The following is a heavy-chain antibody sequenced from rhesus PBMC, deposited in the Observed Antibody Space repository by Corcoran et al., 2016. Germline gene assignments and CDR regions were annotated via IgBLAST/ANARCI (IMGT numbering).Heavy chain of an antibody. Sequence: ESGPGVVKPSETLSLTCAVSGYSISSGYDWSWIRQPPGKGLEWIGYIYGSSGSTNYNPSLKNRVTISKDTSKNQFSLKLSSVTAGDTAVYYCARGYYEDDYWLLLHRGGYYFDYWGQGVLVTVSS. CDR2: IYGSSGST. V-gene: IGHV4-76*01. CDR1: GYSISSGYD. J-gene: IGHJ4*01. D-gene: IGHD3-9*01. CDR3: ARGYYEDDYWLLLHRGGYYFDY.